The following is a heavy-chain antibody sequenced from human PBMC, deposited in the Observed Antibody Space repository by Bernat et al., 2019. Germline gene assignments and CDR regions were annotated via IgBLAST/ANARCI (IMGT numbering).Heavy chain of an antibody. V-gene: IGHV3-53*01. CDR1: GFTVSSNY. D-gene: IGHD6-6*01. J-gene: IGHJ4*02. CDR3: AREGGQLGITYFDY. Sequence: EVQLVESGGGLIQPGGSLRLSCAASGFTVSSNYMSWVRQAPGKGLEWVSAIYSGGSTYYADSVKGRFTISRDNSKNTLYLQMNSLRAEDTAVYYCAREGGQLGITYFDYWGQGTLVTVSS. CDR2: IYSGGST.